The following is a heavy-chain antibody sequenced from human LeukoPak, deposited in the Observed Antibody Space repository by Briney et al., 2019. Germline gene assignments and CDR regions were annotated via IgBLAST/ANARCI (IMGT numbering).Heavy chain of an antibody. V-gene: IGHV3-21*01. D-gene: IGHD4-23*01. CDR3: VASVVRDFDI. Sequence: GGSLRLSCAASGFTFRSYGMHWVRQAPGKGLEWVSSISSSSDYISYADSVKGRFTTSRDNAKNSLYLQMNSLRAEDTAVYYCVASVVRDFDIWGQGTMVTVSS. CDR1: GFTFRSYG. J-gene: IGHJ3*02. CDR2: ISSSSDYI.